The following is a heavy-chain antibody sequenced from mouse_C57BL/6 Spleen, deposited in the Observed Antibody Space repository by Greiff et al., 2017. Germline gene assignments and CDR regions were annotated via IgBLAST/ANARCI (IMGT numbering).Heavy chain of an antibody. CDR2: IYPGDGDT. CDR3: ARGVPYFDY. CDR1: GYAFSSSW. D-gene: IGHD2-14*01. J-gene: IGHJ2*01. V-gene: IGHV1-82*01. Sequence: QVQLQQSGPELVKPGASVKISCKASGYAFSSSWLNWVKQRPGKGLEWIGRIYPGDGDTNYNGKFKGKATLTADKSSSTAYMQLSSLTSEDSAVYFCARGVPYFDYGGQGTTRTVSS.